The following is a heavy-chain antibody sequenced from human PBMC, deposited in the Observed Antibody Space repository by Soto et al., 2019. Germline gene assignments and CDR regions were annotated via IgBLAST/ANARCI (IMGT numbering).Heavy chain of an antibody. D-gene: IGHD2-15*01. Sequence: SISSYYWGWVRQAPGKGLECVAVIAYDGSNKFYRDYVKGRFTISRDNSQNTLYLQINSLRYEDTAVYYCARGDREDIAVVVGARPGEYGVDVWGQGTTVTGS. CDR3: ARGDREDIAVVVGARPGEYGVDV. CDR2: IAYDGSNK. CDR1: SISSYY. J-gene: IGHJ6*02. V-gene: IGHV3-30*19.